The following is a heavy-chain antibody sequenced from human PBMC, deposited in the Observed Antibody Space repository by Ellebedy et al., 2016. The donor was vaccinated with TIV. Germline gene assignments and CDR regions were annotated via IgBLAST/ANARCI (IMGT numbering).Heavy chain of an antibody. CDR3: ARAWGAYYLDY. J-gene: IGHJ4*02. CDR1: GFKFDIYW. V-gene: IGHV3-7*03. CDR2: INYDGSEK. Sequence: GESLKISCTASGFKFDIYWMTWVRQTPRRGLEWVANINYDGSEKYYVDSVEGRFTISRDTDKTSLSLQMSSLRAEDTAVFYCARAWGAYYLDYWGPGTLVTVSS. D-gene: IGHD3-16*01.